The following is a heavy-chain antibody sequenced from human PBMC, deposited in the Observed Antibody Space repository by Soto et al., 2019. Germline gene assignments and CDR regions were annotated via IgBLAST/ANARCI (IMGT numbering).Heavy chain of an antibody. CDR3: ARSITGA. D-gene: IGHD1-20*01. J-gene: IGHJ5*02. CDR2: ISAGNGDT. CDR1: GYTLTSYG. V-gene: IGHV1-3*01. Sequence: QVQLVQSGAEVKKPGASVKVFCKASGYTLTSYGMHWVRQAPGQRFEWLGWISAGNGDTKYSQKFQGRVTISRDTSASTVYLALTNLRSEDTAVYYCARSITGAWGQGTLVTVSS.